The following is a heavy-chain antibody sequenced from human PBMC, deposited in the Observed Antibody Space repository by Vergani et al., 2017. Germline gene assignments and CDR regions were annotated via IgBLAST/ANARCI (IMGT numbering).Heavy chain of an antibody. D-gene: IGHD6-19*01. CDR1: GFTFSSCV. CDR3: ARGLTDYDSGWYSPGWFDP. Sequence: EVQLLESGGGLVQPGGSLRLSCAASGFTFSSCVMSWVRQAPGKGLEWVSRISGSGSGTYYADSVKGRFTISRDNSKNTLYLDMNSLRAEDTAVYYCARGLTDYDSGWYSPGWFDPWGQGITAIVSS. J-gene: IGHJ5*02. V-gene: IGHV3-23*01. CDR2: ISGSGSGT.